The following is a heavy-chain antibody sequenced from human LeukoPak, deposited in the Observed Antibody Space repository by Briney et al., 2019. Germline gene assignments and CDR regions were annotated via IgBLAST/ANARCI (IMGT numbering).Heavy chain of an antibody. CDR2: IYSGGST. J-gene: IGHJ3*02. V-gene: IGHV3-53*01. Sequence: GGSLRLSCAASGFTVSSNYMSWVRQAPGKGLEWVSVIYSGGSTYYADSVKGRFTISRDNSKNTLYLQMNSLRAEDTAVYYCARDSGYSSSWYSADAFDIWGQGTMVTVSS. CDR3: ARDSGYSSSWYSADAFDI. D-gene: IGHD6-13*01. CDR1: GFTVSSNY.